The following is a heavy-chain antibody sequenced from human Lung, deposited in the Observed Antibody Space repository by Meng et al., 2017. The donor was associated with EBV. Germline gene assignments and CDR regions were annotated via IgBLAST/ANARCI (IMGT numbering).Heavy chain of an antibody. CDR2: TYYRSKWYN. Sequence: LQQSGPGLVKPSQLPHLTCVISGDSVSSSSAAWTWIRQSPSRGLEWLGRTYYRSKWYNDYAVFVKSRITINPDTSKNQFSLQLNSVTPEDTAVYYCARGATSVFDLWGRGTLVTVSS. CDR3: ARGATSVFDL. CDR1: GDSVSSSSAA. J-gene: IGHJ2*01. V-gene: IGHV6-1*01.